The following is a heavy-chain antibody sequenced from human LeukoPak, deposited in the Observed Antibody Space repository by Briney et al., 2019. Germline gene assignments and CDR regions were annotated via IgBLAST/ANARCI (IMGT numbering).Heavy chain of an antibody. CDR3: ARVGYSYVINDWSRTGLGAYPTKYYYHMDV. CDR2: INHSGST. Sequence: SETLSLTCGVYGVSFSVYYWIWIREPPGKGLECIGEINHSGSTNYNPSLKTRVTISGDTSKNQFSLKLSSVTAADTAVYFCARVGYSYVINDWSRTGLGAYPTKYYYHMDVWGKGTTVTVSS. D-gene: IGHD5-18*01. CDR1: GVSFSVYY. J-gene: IGHJ6*03. V-gene: IGHV4-34*01.